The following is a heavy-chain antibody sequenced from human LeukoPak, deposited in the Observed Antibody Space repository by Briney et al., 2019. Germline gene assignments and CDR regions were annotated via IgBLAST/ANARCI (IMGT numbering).Heavy chain of an antibody. J-gene: IGHJ5*02. CDR3: TRDRSTVAGKFDP. D-gene: IGHD6-19*01. CDR1: GFTFGDYA. V-gene: IGHV3-49*03. CDR2: IRSKAYGGTT. Sequence: PGGSLRLSCTALGFTFGDYAMSWFRQAPGKGLEWVGFIRSKAYGGTTEYAASVKGRFTISRDDSKSIAYRPVKSLKTAATAAYYCTRDRSTVAGKFDPWGQGTLVTVSS.